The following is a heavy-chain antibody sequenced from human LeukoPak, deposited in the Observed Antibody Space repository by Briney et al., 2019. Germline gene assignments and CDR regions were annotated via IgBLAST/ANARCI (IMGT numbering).Heavy chain of an antibody. CDR2: VYTSGST. J-gene: IGHJ4*02. CDR1: SVSISSYY. V-gene: IGHV4-4*07. D-gene: IGHD4-11*01. CDR3: ARTYSNYVDY. Sequence: SETLSLTCTVSSVSISSYYWNWIRQSAGKGLEWIGRVYTSGSTDYNPSLKSRVTISVDTSKNQFSLKLSSVTAADTAVYYCARTYSNYVDYWGQGTLVTVSS.